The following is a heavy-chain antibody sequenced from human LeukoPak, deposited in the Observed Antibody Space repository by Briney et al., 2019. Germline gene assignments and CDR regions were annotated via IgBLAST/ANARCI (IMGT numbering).Heavy chain of an antibody. CDR3: AKRGSDCSSTSCDIDY. J-gene: IGHJ4*02. CDR1: GFTFRIYG. D-gene: IGHD2-2*02. Sequence: GGSLRLSCAASGFTFRIYGMHWVRQAPGKGLEWVAFIWNDGSNKYYADSVKGRFTISRDNSKNTLYLQMNSLRAEDTAVYYCAKRGSDCSSTSCDIDYWGQGTLVTVSS. V-gene: IGHV3-30*02. CDR2: IWNDGSNK.